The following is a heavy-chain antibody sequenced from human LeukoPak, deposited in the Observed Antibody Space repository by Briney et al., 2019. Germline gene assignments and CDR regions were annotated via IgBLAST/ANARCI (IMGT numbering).Heavy chain of an antibody. V-gene: IGHV4-39*07. CDR1: GGSISSSSYY. J-gene: IGHJ6*02. CDR2: IDYSGSI. Sequence: SETLSLTCTVSGGSISSSSYYWGWIRQPPGEGLEWIGSIDYSGSIYYNPSLKSRVTISVDTSKNQFSLKLSSVTPADTAVYYCARVSVVYGMDVWGQGTTVTVSS. CDR3: ARVSVVYGMDV.